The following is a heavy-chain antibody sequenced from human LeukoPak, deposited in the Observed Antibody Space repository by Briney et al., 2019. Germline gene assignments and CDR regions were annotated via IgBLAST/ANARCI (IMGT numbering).Heavy chain of an antibody. V-gene: IGHV3-23*01. J-gene: IGHJ4*02. D-gene: IGHD1-14*01. CDR2: ISGSGGST. CDR1: GFTFSSYA. CDR3: AELPRDVGTSHFDY. Sequence: GGSLRLSCAASGFTFSSYAMSWVRQAPGKGLEWVSAISGSGGSTYYADSVKGRFTISRDNSKNTLYLQMNSLRAEDTAVYYRAELPRDVGTSHFDYWGQGTLVTVSS.